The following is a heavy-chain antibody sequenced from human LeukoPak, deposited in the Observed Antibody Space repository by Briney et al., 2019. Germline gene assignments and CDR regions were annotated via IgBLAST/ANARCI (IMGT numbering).Heavy chain of an antibody. CDR3: ARGSDTRPQYYYYYYGMDV. V-gene: IGHV1-69*13. CDR2: IIPIFGTA. Sequence: SVKVSCKASGGAFSSYAISWVRQAPGQGLEWMGGIIPIFGTANYAQKFQGRVTITADESTSTAYMELSSLRSEDTAVYYCARGSDTRPQYYYYYYGMDVWGKGTTVTVSS. CDR1: GGAFSSYA. J-gene: IGHJ6*04. D-gene: IGHD5-18*01.